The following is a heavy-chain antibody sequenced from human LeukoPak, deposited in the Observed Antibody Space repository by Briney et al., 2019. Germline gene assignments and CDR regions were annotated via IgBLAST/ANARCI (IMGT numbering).Heavy chain of an antibody. CDR1: GGSISSSSYY. Sequence: SETLSLTCTVSGGSISSSSYYWGWIRQPPGKGLEWIGSIYYSGSTYYNPSLKSRVTISVDTSKNQFSLKLSSVTAADTAVYYCARHEMSTSFSAFDIWGQGTMVTVSS. J-gene: IGHJ3*02. V-gene: IGHV4-39*01. CDR2: IYYSGST. D-gene: IGHD2-2*01. CDR3: ARHEMSTSFSAFDI.